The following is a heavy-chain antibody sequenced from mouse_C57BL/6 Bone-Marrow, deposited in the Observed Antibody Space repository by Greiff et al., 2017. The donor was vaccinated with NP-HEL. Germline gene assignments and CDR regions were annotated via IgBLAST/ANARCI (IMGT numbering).Heavy chain of an antibody. CDR3: TMYGSSPYYFDY. CDR1: GYTFTDYE. Sequence: VQLQQSGAELVRPGASVTLSCKASGYTFTDYEMHWVKQTPVHGLEWIGAIDPETGGTAYNQKFKGKAILTADKSSSTAYMELRILTSEDSAVYYCTMYGSSPYYFDYWGQGTTLTVSS. CDR2: IDPETGGT. D-gene: IGHD1-1*01. J-gene: IGHJ2*01. V-gene: IGHV1-15*01.